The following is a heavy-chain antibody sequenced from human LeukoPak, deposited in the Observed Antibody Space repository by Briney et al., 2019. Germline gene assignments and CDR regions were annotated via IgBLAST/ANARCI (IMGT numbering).Heavy chain of an antibody. Sequence: GASVKVSCKASGYTFTSYDINWVRQATGQGLEWMGWMNPNSGNTGYAQKFQGRVTITRNTSISTAYMELSSLRSEDTAVYYCARGGYCSSTSCPPNWFDPWGQGTPVTVSS. CDR3: ARGGYCSSTSCPPNWFDP. D-gene: IGHD2-2*01. CDR2: MNPNSGNT. CDR1: GYTFTSYD. J-gene: IGHJ5*02. V-gene: IGHV1-8*03.